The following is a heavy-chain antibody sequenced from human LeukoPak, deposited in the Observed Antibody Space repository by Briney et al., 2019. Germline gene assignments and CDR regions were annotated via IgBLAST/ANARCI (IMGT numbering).Heavy chain of an antibody. CDR1: GYSFTTYW. Sequence: GESLKISCKGSGYSFTTYWIGWVRQMPGKGLEWMGIIYPGDSDTRYTPSFQGQVAISADKSISTAYLQWSSLKASDTAMYYCARLALVGATYFDYWGQGTLVTVSS. J-gene: IGHJ4*02. CDR3: ARLALVGATYFDY. V-gene: IGHV5-51*01. CDR2: IYPGDSDT. D-gene: IGHD1-26*01.